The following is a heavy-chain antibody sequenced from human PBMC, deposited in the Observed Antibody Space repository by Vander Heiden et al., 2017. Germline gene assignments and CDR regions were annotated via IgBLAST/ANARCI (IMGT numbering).Heavy chain of an antibody. V-gene: IGHV3-23*01. CDR2: ISATGGNT. Sequence: EVQLLESGGGLVQPGGSLRLSCAASGFTFSTFAMSWVRQAPGKGLEWVSAISATGGNTYYADSAMGRFTISRDNSKNTLYLQMNSLRAEDTAVYYCAKSGPVTWFFDSWGQGTLITVSS. J-gene: IGHJ4*02. CDR1: GFTFSTFA. D-gene: IGHD3-22*01. CDR3: AKSGPVTWFFDS.